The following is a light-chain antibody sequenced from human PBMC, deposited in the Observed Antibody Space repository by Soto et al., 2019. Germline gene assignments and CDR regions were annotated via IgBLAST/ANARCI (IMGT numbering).Light chain of an antibody. CDR2: GNS. J-gene: IGLJ1*01. V-gene: IGLV1-40*01. Sequence: QSALTQPPSVSGAPGQRVTISCTGSNSNIGAGYDVHWYQQLPGTAPKLLIYGNSNRPSGVPDRFSGSKSGTSASLAITGLQAEDEADYYCHSYDITLIGYVLGTGTKVTVL. CDR1: NSNIGAGYD. CDR3: HSYDITLIGYV.